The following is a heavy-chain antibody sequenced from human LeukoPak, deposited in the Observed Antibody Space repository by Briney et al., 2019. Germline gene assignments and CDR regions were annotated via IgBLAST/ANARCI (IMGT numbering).Heavy chain of an antibody. J-gene: IGHJ4*02. Sequence: PSETLSLTCTVSGGSISSYYWSWVRQPPGKGLEWIGYVSYSGSTDYNPSLKSRVIISIDTSKNQFSLRLSSVTAADTAVYYCARENDRYGRIDYWGQGTQVTVSS. CDR3: ARENDRYGRIDY. D-gene: IGHD5-18*01. V-gene: IGHV4-59*01. CDR1: GGSISSYY. CDR2: VSYSGST.